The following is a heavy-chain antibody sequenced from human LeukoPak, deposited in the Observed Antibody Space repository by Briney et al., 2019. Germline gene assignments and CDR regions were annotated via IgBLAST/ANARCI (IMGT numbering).Heavy chain of an antibody. J-gene: IGHJ2*01. CDR2: IYHSGST. CDR3: ARAPYGDPYWYFDL. Sequence: SETLSLTCAVSGGSISSSSWWSWVRQPPGKGLEWIGEIYHSGSTNYNPSLKGRVTILVDKSKNQFSLTLSSVTAADTAVYYCARAPYGDPYWYFDLWGRGTLVTVSS. D-gene: IGHD4-17*01. CDR1: GGSISSSSW. V-gene: IGHV4-4*02.